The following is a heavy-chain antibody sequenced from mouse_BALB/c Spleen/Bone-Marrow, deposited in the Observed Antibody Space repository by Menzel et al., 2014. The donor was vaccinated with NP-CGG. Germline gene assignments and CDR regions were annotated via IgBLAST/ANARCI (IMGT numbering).Heavy chain of an antibody. V-gene: IGHV1-20*02. J-gene: IGHJ3*01. CDR2: INPYNGDT. CDR3: AGIYDYDRGAWFAY. D-gene: IGHD2-4*01. CDR1: GYSFTGYF. Sequence: VQLQQPGPELVKPGASVKISCKASGYSFTGYFMNWVMQSHGKSLEWIGRINPYNGDTFYNQKFKGKATLTVDKSSNTAHMVLRSLASEEAAVYYYAGIYDYDRGAWFAYWGQGTLVTVSA.